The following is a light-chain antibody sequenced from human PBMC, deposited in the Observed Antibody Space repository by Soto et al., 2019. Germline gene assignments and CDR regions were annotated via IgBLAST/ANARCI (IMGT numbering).Light chain of an antibody. V-gene: IGKV1-5*01. CDR3: QHYNTYSGT. J-gene: IGKJ1*01. CDR2: DGS. Sequence: DIQMTQSPSTLSTSVVARVTITCRASQSVSYWLAWYQQKPGKAPNLLIYDGSTLASGVPPRLSGGGFGTEFTLNISSLQPDDSAIYYCQHYNTYSGTFGQGTKVDIK. CDR1: QSVSYW.